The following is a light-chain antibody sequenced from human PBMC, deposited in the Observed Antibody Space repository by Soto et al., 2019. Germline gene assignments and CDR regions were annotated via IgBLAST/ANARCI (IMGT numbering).Light chain of an antibody. CDR3: QQYGGSPPFG. CDR1: QRVVSNY. V-gene: IGKV3-20*01. Sequence: IVLTHSPGTLSLSLRGRATLSCRARQRVVSNYLAWDQQKPGQAPGLLITGRTNRTTDVPHTVKACGSRTDFTLTISSVEPEDFAVYYRQQYGGSPPFGFGPGTNVDI. CDR2: GRT. J-gene: IGKJ3*01.